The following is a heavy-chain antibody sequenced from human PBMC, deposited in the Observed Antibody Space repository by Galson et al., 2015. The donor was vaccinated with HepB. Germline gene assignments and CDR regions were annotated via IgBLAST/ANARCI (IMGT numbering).Heavy chain of an antibody. CDR1: GFTFTSYD. V-gene: IGHV3-23*01. CDR2: IDTSGGHT. J-gene: IGHJ5*02. CDR3: ASYRVTAGRWFDP. Sequence: SLRLSCAASGFTFTSYDMTWVRQAPGKGLEWVSVIDTSGGHTYYADSVKGRFTISRDNSKSTLSLQMNSLRVEDTAIYYCASYRVTAGRWFDPWGQGTLVTVSS. D-gene: IGHD1-14*01.